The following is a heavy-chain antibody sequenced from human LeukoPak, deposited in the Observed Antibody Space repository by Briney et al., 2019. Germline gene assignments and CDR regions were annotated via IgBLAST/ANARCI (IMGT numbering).Heavy chain of an antibody. V-gene: IGHV1-18*01. CDR3: ARDRGGYSGYWYFDL. CDR1: GYTFTSYG. D-gene: IGHD5-12*01. CDR2: ISAYNGNT. Sequence: ASVKVSCKASGYTFTSYGISWVRQAPGQGLEWMGWISAYNGNTNYAQKLQGRVTMTTDTSTSTAYMELRSLRSDDTAVYYCARDRGGYSGYWYFDLWGRGTLVTVSS. J-gene: IGHJ2*01.